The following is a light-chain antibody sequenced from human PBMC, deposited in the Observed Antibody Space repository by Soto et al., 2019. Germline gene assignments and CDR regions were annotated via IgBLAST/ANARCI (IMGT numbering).Light chain of an antibody. J-gene: IGLJ2*01. CDR1: SSNIGAGFD. CDR3: QSHDNSRSGVV. CDR2: DND. V-gene: IGLV1-40*01. Sequence: QSVLTQPPSVSGAPGQRIIISCTGSSSNIGAGFDVHWYQHLPGTAPKLLVYDNDNRPSGLPARFSDSRSGTSASLAITSLQADDEADYYCQSHDNSRSGVVFGGGTQLTVL.